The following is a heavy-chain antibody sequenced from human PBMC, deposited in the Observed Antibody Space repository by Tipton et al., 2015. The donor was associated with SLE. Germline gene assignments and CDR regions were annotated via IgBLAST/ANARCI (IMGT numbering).Heavy chain of an antibody. D-gene: IGHD4-17*01. V-gene: IGHV4-34*01. Sequence: LRLSCAASGFTVSSKYMSWVRQAPGKGLEWIGEINHSGSTNYNPSLKSRVTISVDTSKNQFSLKLSSVTAADTAVYYCVRAVTTTTPFDYWGQGTLVTVSS. CDR2: INHSGST. J-gene: IGHJ4*02. CDR3: VRAVTTTTPFDY. CDR1: GFTVSSKY.